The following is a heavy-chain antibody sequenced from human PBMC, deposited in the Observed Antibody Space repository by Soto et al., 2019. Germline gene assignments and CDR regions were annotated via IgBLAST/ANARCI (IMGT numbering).Heavy chain of an antibody. D-gene: IGHD2-8*02. CDR2: IYYSGST. Sequence: PSETLSLTCTVSGGSISSYYWSWIRQPPGKGLEWIGYIYYSGSTNYNPSLKSRVTISVDTSKNQFSLKLSSVTAADTAVYYCARMGNWWLGQNWFDPWGQGTLVTVSS. J-gene: IGHJ5*02. CDR3: ARMGNWWLGQNWFDP. V-gene: IGHV4-59*01. CDR1: GGSISSYY.